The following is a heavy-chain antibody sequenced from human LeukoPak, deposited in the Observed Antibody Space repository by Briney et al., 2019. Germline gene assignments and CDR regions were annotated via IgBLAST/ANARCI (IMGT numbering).Heavy chain of an antibody. Sequence: ASVKVSCKASGYTFTSYYMHWVRQAPGQGLEWMGIINPSGGSTSYAQKFQGRVTMTRDMSTSTVYMELSSLRSEDTAVYYCARGGLEWLLSMNWFDPWGQGTLVTVSS. V-gene: IGHV1-46*01. D-gene: IGHD3-3*01. CDR3: ARGGLEWLLSMNWFDP. J-gene: IGHJ5*02. CDR2: INPSGGST. CDR1: GYTFTSYY.